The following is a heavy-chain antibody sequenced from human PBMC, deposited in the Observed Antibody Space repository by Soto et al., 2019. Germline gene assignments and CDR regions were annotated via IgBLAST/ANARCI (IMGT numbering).Heavy chain of an antibody. Sequence: QVQLQQWGAGLLKPSETLSLTCAVYGGSFSGYYWSWIRQPPGKGLEWIGEINHSGSTNYNPSLKSRVTISVDTSKNQFSLKLSSVTAAATAVYYCARAIRGRVVPAAMRAWGYWGQGTLVTVSS. V-gene: IGHV4-34*01. D-gene: IGHD2-2*01. J-gene: IGHJ4*02. CDR1: GGSFSGYY. CDR3: ARAIRGRVVPAAMRAWGY. CDR2: INHSGST.